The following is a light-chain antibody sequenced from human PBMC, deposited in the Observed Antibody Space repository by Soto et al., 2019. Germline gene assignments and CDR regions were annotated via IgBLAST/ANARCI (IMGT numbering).Light chain of an antibody. Sequence: EIVLTQSPGTLSLSPVERATLSCRASQSVSSYYLAWYQQKPGQAPRLLIYAASSRATGIPDRFSGGGSGTDFTPTISRLEPEDFAVYYCQQCGSSPWTFGQGTKVDI. CDR2: AAS. CDR3: QQCGSSPWT. V-gene: IGKV3-20*01. J-gene: IGKJ1*01. CDR1: QSVSSYY.